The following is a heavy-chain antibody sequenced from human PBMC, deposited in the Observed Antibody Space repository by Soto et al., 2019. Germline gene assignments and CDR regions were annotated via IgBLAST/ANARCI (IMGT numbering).Heavy chain of an antibody. J-gene: IGHJ6*02. V-gene: IGHV1-3*01. CDR2: INAGNGNT. CDR3: ASDACSGTSCHTQANYYAMDV. Sequence: QVQLVQSGAEVKKPGASVKVSCKASGYTFTNYAMHWVRQAPGQRLKWMGWINAGNGNTKYSQKFQGRVTITRDTSASTDYMAWSSLRSEDTAVYSCASDACSGTSCHTQANYYAMDVESQGTRLTVS. CDR1: GYTFTNYA. D-gene: IGHD2-2*01.